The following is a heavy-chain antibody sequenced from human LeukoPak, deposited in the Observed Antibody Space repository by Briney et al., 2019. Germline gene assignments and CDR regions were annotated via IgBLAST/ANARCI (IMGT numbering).Heavy chain of an antibody. CDR2: ISGSGSNK. CDR1: GFTFSDYF. J-gene: IGHJ4*02. CDR3: ATSQSSVAGIVGD. Sequence: PGGSLRLSCAASGFTFSDYFMTWIPQAPGKGLEWVSYISGSGSNKYYADSVKGRFTISRDNAKNSLYLQMNSLRVEDTAVYYCATSQSSVAGIVGDWGQGTLVTVSS. D-gene: IGHD6-19*01. V-gene: IGHV3-11*04.